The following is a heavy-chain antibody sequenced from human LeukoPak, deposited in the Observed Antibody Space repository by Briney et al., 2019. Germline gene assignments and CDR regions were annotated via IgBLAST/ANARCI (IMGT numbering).Heavy chain of an antibody. V-gene: IGHV1-18*04. D-gene: IGHD3-9*01. CDR1: GYTFTSYG. CDR3: ARDQGPYYDILTGYGIGFDP. CDR2: ISAYNGNT. J-gene: IGHJ5*02. Sequence: ASVKVSCKASGYTFTSYGISWVRQAPGQGLEWMGWISAYNGNTNYAQKLQGSVTMTTDTSTSTAYMELRSLRSDDTAVYYCARDQGPYYDILTGYGIGFDPWGQGTLVTVSS.